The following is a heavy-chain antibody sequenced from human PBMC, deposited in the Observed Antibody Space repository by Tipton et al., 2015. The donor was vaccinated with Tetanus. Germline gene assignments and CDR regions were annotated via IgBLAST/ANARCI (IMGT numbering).Heavy chain of an antibody. D-gene: IGHD1-26*01. J-gene: IGHJ4*02. CDR2: ISSKGST. Sequence: TLSLTCIVSGGSISSSSSYWGWIRQPPGKGLEWIGSISSKGSTYYNPSLKSRVTMSVDTSKNQFSLKLSSVTAADTAVYYCANHPGAKTQFDYWGQGTLVTVSS. CDR1: GGSISSSSSY. V-gene: IGHV4-39*01. CDR3: ANHPGAKTQFDY.